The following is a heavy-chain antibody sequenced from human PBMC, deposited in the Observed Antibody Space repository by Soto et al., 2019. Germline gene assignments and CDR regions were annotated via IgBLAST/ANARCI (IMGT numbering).Heavy chain of an antibody. V-gene: IGHV1-18*04. J-gene: IGHJ6*02. CDR1: GYTFTSYG. D-gene: IGHD1-26*01. Sequence: ASVKVSCKASGYTFTSYGISWVRQAPGQGLEWMGWISAYNGNTNYAQKLQGRVTMTTDTSTSTAYMELRSLRSDDTAVYYCASKSELFYYYGMDVWGQGTTVTVSS. CDR3: ASKSELFYYYGMDV. CDR2: ISAYNGNT.